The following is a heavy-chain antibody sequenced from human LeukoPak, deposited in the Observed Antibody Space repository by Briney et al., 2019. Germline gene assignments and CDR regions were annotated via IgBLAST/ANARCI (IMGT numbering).Heavy chain of an antibody. CDR3: ARHRFLEWLRIDY. CDR2: IYPGDSDT. D-gene: IGHD3-3*01. Sequence: GESLKISCKCSGYSFTSYWIGWVRQMPGKGLEWMGIIYPGDSDTRYSPSFQGQVTISADKSISTAYLQWSSLKASDTAMYYCARHRFLEWLRIDYWGQGTLVTVSS. CDR1: GYSFTSYW. J-gene: IGHJ4*02. V-gene: IGHV5-51*01.